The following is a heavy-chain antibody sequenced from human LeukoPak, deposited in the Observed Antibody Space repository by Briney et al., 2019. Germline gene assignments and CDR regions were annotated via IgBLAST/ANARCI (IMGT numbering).Heavy chain of an antibody. V-gene: IGHV1-46*01. J-gene: IGHJ5*02. CDR2: INPSGGST. CDR1: GYTFTSYY. D-gene: IGHD2-8*01. Sequence: ASVKVSCKASGYTFTSYYMHWVRQAPGQGLEWMGIINPSGGSTSYAQKFQGRVTMTRDMSTNTVYMELSSPRSEDTAVYYCARDRGYCTNGVCYTWFDPWGQGTLVTVSS. CDR3: ARDRGYCTNGVCYTWFDP.